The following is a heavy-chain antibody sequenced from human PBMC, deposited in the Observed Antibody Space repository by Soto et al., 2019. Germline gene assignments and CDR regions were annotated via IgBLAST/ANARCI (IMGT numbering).Heavy chain of an antibody. Sequence: QVQLQGSGPGLVKPSQTLSLTCTVSGGSVSSGGGNYWSWIRQHPGKGLEWIGYIYYSGSTYYTPSLKSRVTISLDTSKNQFSLKLSSVTAADTAVYFCARAPNSWYVYFADWGQGTLVTVSS. CDR1: GGSVSSGGGNY. V-gene: IGHV4-31*03. CDR2: IYYSGST. CDR3: ARAPNSWYVYFAD. D-gene: IGHD6-13*01. J-gene: IGHJ4*02.